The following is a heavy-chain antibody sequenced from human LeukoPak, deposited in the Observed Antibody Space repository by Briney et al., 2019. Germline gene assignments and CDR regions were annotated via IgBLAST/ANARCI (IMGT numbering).Heavy chain of an antibody. D-gene: IGHD3-22*01. CDR3: AKSGWYESSGPLYYFDY. Sequence: RGSLRLSCAASGFTFSSYAMSWVRQAPGKGLEWVSGISDSGGSTYYADSVKGRLSISRDNSKNTLFLQMNSLRAEDTAVYSCAKSGWYESSGPLYYFDYWGQGTLVTVSS. CDR1: GFTFSSYA. V-gene: IGHV3-23*01. J-gene: IGHJ4*02. CDR2: ISDSGGST.